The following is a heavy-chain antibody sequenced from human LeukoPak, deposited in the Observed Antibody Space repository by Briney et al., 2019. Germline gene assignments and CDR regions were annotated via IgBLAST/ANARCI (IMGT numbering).Heavy chain of an antibody. CDR3: AGSSGWHFDL. CDR2: IYTSGST. J-gene: IGHJ2*01. V-gene: IGHV4-4*09. CDR1: GGSISSYY. D-gene: IGHD6-6*01. Sequence: SETLSLTCTVSGGSISSYYWSWIRQPPGKGLEWIGYIYTSGSTNYNPSLKSRVTISVDTSKNQFSLKLSSVTAADTAVYYCAGSSGWHFDLWGRGTLVTVSS.